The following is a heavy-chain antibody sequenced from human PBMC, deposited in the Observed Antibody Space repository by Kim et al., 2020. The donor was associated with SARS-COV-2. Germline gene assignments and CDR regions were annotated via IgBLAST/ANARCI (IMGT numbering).Heavy chain of an antibody. CDR2: IYYSGST. CDR1: GGSISSSSYY. V-gene: IGHV4-39*01. D-gene: IGHD3-3*01. Sequence: SETLSLTCTVSGGSISSSSYYWGWIRQPPGKGLEWIGSIYYSGSTYYNPSLKSRVTISVDTSKNQFSLKLSSVTAADTAVYYCARTSSSWAFFGATYYFDYWGHGTLVTVSS. J-gene: IGHJ4*01. CDR3: ARTSSSWAFFGATYYFDY.